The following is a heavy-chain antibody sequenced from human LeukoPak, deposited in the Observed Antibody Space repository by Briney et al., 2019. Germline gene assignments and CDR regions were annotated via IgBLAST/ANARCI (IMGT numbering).Heavy chain of an antibody. V-gene: IGHV5-51*03. Sequence: GEPLKISCKGSGYEIHSYWIGWVRQMPGWGLEVMAIDYPGVSDTRYSPSFHGQVTISADKSISTASLQWSGLKASDTAMYYCAISAMVRGVMYYFGMDVWGQGTTVTVSS. CDR2: DYPGVSDT. CDR3: AISAMVRGVMYYFGMDV. D-gene: IGHD3-10*01. CDR1: GYEIHSYW. J-gene: IGHJ6*02.